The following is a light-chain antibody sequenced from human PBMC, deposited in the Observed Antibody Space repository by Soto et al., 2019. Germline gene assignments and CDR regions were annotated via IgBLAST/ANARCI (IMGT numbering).Light chain of an antibody. J-gene: IGLJ3*02. CDR3: ATWDDSLNNPV. CDR2: SNN. Sequence: QSVLTQSPSASGTPGQRVTISCSGSSTNIGSNYVYWYQQVPGTAPKLLIYSNNQRPSGVPDRFSASKSGTSASLAISGLRSEDEAAFYCATWDDSLNNPVFGGGTKLTVL. CDR1: STNIGSNY. V-gene: IGLV1-47*02.